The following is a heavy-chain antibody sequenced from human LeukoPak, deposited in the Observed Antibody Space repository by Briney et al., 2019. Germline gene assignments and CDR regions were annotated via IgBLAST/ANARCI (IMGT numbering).Heavy chain of an antibody. CDR3: ARGGREYSGYFRFDY. CDR1: GFTFSSYA. J-gene: IGHJ4*02. D-gene: IGHD5-12*01. V-gene: IGHV3-30-3*01. CDR2: ISYDGSNK. Sequence: PGGSLRLSCAASGFTFSSYAMHWVRQAPGKGLEWVAVISYDGSNKYYADSVKGRFTISRDNSKNTLYLQMNSLRAEDTAVYYCARGGREYSGYFRFDYWGQGTLVTVSS.